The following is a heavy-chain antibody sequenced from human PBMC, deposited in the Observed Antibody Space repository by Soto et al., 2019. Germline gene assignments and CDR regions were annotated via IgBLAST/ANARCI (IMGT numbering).Heavy chain of an antibody. CDR1: GFTFSNYW. V-gene: IGHV3-74*01. CDR2: ISDNGRST. J-gene: IGHJ5*02. Sequence: SLRLSCAASGFTFSNYWMQWVRQAPGKGLVWVSRISDNGRSTHYADSVKGRFTISRDNAKNTMYLQMNSLRAEDTAVYYCARQAAGGLDPWGQGALVTVSS. CDR3: ARQAAGGLDP. D-gene: IGHD1-26*01.